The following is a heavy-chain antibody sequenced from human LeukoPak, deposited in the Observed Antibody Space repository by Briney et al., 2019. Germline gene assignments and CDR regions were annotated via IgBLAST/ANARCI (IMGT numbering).Heavy chain of an antibody. CDR2: INHSGST. D-gene: IGHD2-15*01. CDR1: GGSFSGYY. Sequence: PSETLSLTCAVYGGSFSGYYWSWLRQPPGKGLEWIGEINHSGSTNYNPSLKSRVTISVDTSKNQFSLKLSSVTAADTAVYYCARRLRLGYCSGGSCYWNWFDPWGQGTLVTVSS. V-gene: IGHV4-34*01. J-gene: IGHJ5*02. CDR3: ARRLRLGYCSGGSCYWNWFDP.